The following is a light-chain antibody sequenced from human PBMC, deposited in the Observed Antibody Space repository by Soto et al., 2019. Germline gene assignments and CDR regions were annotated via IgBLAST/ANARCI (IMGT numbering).Light chain of an antibody. CDR1: QSVSSN. CDR2: GAS. J-gene: IGKJ1*01. V-gene: IGKV3-15*01. CDR3: QQYNNWPPWT. Sequence: MTQSPATLSVSPGERATLSCRASQSVSSNLAWYQQKPGQAPRLLIYGASTRATGIPARFSGSGSGTEFTLTISSLQSEDFAVYYCQQYNNWPPWTFGQGTKVDIK.